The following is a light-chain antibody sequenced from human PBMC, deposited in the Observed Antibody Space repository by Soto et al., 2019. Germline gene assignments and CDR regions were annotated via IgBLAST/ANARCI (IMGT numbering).Light chain of an antibody. Sequence: DIRMTQSPSTLSASLGDRVTISCRASRTIDSWLAWYQQRPGGIPQLLIYSASNLQNGVPSRFSGSGSGTDFNLTINGLQPDDFATYYCQEFHSSSRTFGQGTRV. CDR3: QEFHSSSRT. V-gene: IGKV1-5*03. CDR2: SAS. CDR1: RTIDSW. J-gene: IGKJ1*01.